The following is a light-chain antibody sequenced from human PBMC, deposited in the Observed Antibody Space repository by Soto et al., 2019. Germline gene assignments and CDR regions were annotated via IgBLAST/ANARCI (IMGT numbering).Light chain of an antibody. CDR1: QTNSSW. J-gene: IGKJ1*01. Sequence: DIQLTQSPSALSASVGHRVTITCRASQTNSSWLAWYQQKPGKAPKLLIYKASTLKSRVPSRFSGSGSGTEFTLTISSLQPDDFATYYCQHYNSYSEAFGQGTKVDIK. CDR2: KAS. CDR3: QHYNSYSEA. V-gene: IGKV1-5*03.